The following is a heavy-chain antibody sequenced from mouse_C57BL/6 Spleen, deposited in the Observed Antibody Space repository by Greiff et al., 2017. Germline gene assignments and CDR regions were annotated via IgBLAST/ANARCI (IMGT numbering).Heavy chain of an antibody. J-gene: IGHJ3*01. CDR2: IDPETGGT. CDR3: TRWDYYGSSYEFAY. Sequence: QVQLQQSGAELVRPGASVTLSCKASGYTFTDYEMHWVKQTPVHGLEWIGAIDPETGGTAYNQKFKGKAILTADKSSSTAYMELRSLTSEDSAVYYCTRWDYYGSSYEFAYWGQGTLVTVSA. CDR1: GYTFTDYE. V-gene: IGHV1-15*01. D-gene: IGHD1-1*01.